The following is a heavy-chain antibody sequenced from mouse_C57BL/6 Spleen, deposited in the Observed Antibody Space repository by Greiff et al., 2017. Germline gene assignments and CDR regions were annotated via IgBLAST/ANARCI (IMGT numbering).Heavy chain of an antibody. V-gene: IGHV5-6*02. CDR3: ARHDYGSSYWYCGV. CDR2: ISSGGSYT. D-gene: IGHD1-1*01. CDR1: GFTFSSYG. Sequence: DVKLVESGGDLVKPGGSLKLSCAASGFTFSSYGMSWVRQTPDKRLEWVATISSGGSYTYYPDSVKGRFTISRDNAKTTLYLQMSSLKSEDTAMYYCARHDYGSSYWYCGVWGTGTTVTVSS. J-gene: IGHJ1*03.